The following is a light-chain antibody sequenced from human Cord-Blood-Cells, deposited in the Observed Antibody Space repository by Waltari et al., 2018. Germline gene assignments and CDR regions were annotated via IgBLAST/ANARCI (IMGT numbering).Light chain of an antibody. V-gene: IGLV2-8*01. CDR3: SSYAGSNNLV. CDR1: SSDVGGYNY. CDR2: EVS. J-gene: IGLJ3*02. Sequence: HSALTQPPPASGPPGPSVTISCPRTSSDVGGYNYVPWYQQHPGKAPKLMIYEVSKRPSGVPDRFSGSKSGNTASLTVSGLQAEDEADYYCSSYAGSNNLVFGGGTKLTVL.